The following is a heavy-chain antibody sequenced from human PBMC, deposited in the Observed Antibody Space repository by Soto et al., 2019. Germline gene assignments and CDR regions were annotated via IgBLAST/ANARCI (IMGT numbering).Heavy chain of an antibody. CDR3: ASLDNGSGWPDYYYYYGMDV. V-gene: IGHV1-46*01. CDR1: GYTFTSYY. J-gene: IGHJ6*02. CDR2: INPSGGST. D-gene: IGHD6-19*01. Sequence: ASVKVSCKASGYTFTSYYMHWVRQAPGQGLEWMGIINPSGGSTSYAQKFQGRVTMTRDTSTSTVYMELSSLRSEDTAVYYCASLDNGSGWPDYYYYYGMDVWGQGTTVTVSS.